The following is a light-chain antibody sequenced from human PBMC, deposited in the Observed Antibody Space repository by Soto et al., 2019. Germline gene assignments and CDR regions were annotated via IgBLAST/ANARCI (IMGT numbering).Light chain of an antibody. CDR3: QQFGHSPPAFT. V-gene: IGKV3-20*01. CDR2: GAS. CDR1: RSVSSRY. Sequence: ESMLTQSPGTLSLSPGERATLSCRAGRSVSSRYISWYQQKPGQAPRLLIYGASIRATGIPDRFSGSGSGTDFTLTITRLEAEDFAVYYFQQFGHSPPAFTFGQGTKLEI. J-gene: IGKJ2*01.